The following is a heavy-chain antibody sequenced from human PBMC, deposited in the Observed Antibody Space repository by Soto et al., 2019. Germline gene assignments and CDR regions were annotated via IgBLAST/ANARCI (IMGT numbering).Heavy chain of an antibody. J-gene: IGHJ5*02. CDR2: IYYSGST. CDR3: ARQSAAAGGWFDP. V-gene: IGHV4-39*01. CDR1: GGSISSSSYY. D-gene: IGHD6-13*01. Sequence: QLQLQESGPGLVKPSETLSLTCTVSGGSISSSSYYWGWIRQPPGKGLEWIGSIYYSGSTYYNPFLKSRVTISVDTSKNQFSLKLSSVTAADTAVYYCARQSAAAGGWFDPWGQGTLVTVSS.